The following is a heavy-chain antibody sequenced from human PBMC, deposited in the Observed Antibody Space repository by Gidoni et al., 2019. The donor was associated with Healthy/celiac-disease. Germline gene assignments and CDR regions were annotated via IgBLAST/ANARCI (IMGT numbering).Heavy chain of an antibody. D-gene: IGHD5-12*01. Sequence: QVQLQQWGAGLLKPSETLSLTCAVYGGSFSGYYWGWIRQPPGKGLEWIGEINHSGSTNYNPSLKSRVTISVDTSKNQFSLKLSSVTAADTAVYYCARGQRYSGYSDYWGQGTLVTVSS. CDR2: INHSGST. V-gene: IGHV4-34*01. CDR1: GGSFSGYY. J-gene: IGHJ4*02. CDR3: ARGQRYSGYSDY.